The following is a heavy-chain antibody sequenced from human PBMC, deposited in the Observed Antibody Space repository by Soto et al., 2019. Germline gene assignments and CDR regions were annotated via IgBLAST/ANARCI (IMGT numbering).Heavy chain of an antibody. CDR2: IYDSGST. CDR1: GGSISGDGYY. Sequence: SETLSLTCAVSGGSISGDGYYWSWIRQHPGKGLEWIGYIYDSGSTYYNPSLKSRVTISVDTSKTQFSLKLSSVTAADTAVYYCAGEGHYYGSGSYPNTFDYWGQGTLVTVSS. J-gene: IGHJ4*02. CDR3: AGEGHYYGSGSYPNTFDY. V-gene: IGHV4-31*11. D-gene: IGHD3-10*01.